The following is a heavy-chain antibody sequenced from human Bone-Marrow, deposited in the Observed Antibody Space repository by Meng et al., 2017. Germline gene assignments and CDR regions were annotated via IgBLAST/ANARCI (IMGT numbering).Heavy chain of an antibody. CDR3: ARHLSCSGAGCFFDF. CDR2: INHSGST. D-gene: IGHD2-15*01. CDR1: GGSFSGYY. V-gene: IGHV4-34*01. Sequence: QVQLQQGGAGRLKPSETLSPTFAVYGGSFSGYYWSWIGQPPGKGLEWIGEINHSGSTNYNPSLKSRVTISVDASKNQFSLKLSSVTAADTAVYYCARHLSCSGAGCFFDFWGQGTLVTVSS. J-gene: IGHJ4*02.